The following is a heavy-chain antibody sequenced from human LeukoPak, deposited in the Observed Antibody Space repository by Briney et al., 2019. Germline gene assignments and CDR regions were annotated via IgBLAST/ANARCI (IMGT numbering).Heavy chain of an antibody. CDR3: ARDSPVRGYSSPLRD. Sequence: ASVKVSCKASGGTFSSYAISWVRQAPGQGLEWMGGIIPIFGTANYAQKFQGRVTITADESTSTAYMELSSLRSEDTAVYYCARDSPVRGYSSPLRDWGQGNLVTVSS. V-gene: IGHV1-69*13. CDR2: IIPIFGTA. J-gene: IGHJ4*02. D-gene: IGHD5-18*01. CDR1: GGTFSSYA.